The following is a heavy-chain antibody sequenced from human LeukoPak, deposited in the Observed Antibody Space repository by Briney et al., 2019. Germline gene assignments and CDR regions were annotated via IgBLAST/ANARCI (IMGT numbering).Heavy chain of an antibody. D-gene: IGHD6-13*01. Sequence: SETLSLTCTVSGGSISSYYWSWIRQTPGKGLEWIGYIYYGGSTNYNPSLKSRVTISVDTSKNQFSLELSSVTAADTAVYYCARVGYSSSWYAAPGAFDIWGQGTMVTVSS. CDR3: ARVGYSSSWYAAPGAFDI. CDR1: GGSISSYY. V-gene: IGHV4-59*01. CDR2: IYYGGST. J-gene: IGHJ3*02.